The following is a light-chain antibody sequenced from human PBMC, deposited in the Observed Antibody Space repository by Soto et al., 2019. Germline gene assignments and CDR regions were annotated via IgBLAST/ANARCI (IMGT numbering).Light chain of an antibody. J-gene: IGLJ3*02. CDR3: SSYAGSNNLV. Sequence: QSVLTQPPSASGSPGQSVTISCTGISSDVGGDNYVSWYQQHPGKAPKLMFYEVSKRPSGVPDRFSGSKSGNTASLTVSGLQAEDEADYYCSSYAGSNNLVFGGGTKLTVL. CDR1: SSDVGGDNY. CDR2: EVS. V-gene: IGLV2-8*01.